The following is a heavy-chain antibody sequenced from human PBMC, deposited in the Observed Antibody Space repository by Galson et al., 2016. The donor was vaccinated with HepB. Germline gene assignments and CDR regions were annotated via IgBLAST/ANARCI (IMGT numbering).Heavy chain of an antibody. D-gene: IGHD6-19*01. Sequence: SLRLSCAASGFTFSSYGMHWVRQAPGKGLEWVAVIWYDGSNKYSADSVKGRFTISRGNSKNTLYLQMNSLRVEHTAVYYCARGKAVTGSDPLDPWGQGTLVTVSS. CDR1: GFTFSSYG. CDR2: IWYDGSNK. V-gene: IGHV3-33*01. J-gene: IGHJ5*02. CDR3: ARGKAVTGSDPLDP.